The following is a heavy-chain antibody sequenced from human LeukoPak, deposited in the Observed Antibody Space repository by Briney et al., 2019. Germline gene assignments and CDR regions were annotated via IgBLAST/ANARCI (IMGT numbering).Heavy chain of an antibody. Sequence: SETLSLTCTVSGGSISSYYWSWIRQPPGQGLEWIGYIYYSGSTNYNPSLKSRVTISVDTSKNQFSLKLSPVTAADTAVYYCARHRGYSYGYYGGNPLDYWGQGTLVTVSS. D-gene: IGHD5-18*01. V-gene: IGHV4-59*08. CDR3: ARHRGYSYGYYGGNPLDY. CDR2: IYYSGST. J-gene: IGHJ4*02. CDR1: GGSISSYY.